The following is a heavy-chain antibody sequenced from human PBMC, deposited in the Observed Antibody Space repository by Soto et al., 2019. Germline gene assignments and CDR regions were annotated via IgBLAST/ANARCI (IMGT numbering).Heavy chain of an antibody. D-gene: IGHD3-16*01. V-gene: IGHV4-30-4*01. Sequence: SETLSLICTVSGGSTSSDNYWSWIRQPPGKGLEWIGHIYYSGNTDYNPSLKSRLAISIDTSKNQFSLKLSSVTAADTAVYFCAREGGESSDGLYYFDSWGQGSLVTFSS. J-gene: IGHJ4*02. CDR3: AREGGESSDGLYYFDS. CDR1: GGSTSSDNY. CDR2: IYYSGNT.